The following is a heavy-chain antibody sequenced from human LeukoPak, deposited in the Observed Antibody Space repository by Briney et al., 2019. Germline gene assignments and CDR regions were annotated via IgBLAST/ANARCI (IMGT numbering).Heavy chain of an antibody. D-gene: IGHD5-18*01. J-gene: IGHJ4*02. Sequence: GGSLRLSCAASGFTFGSYNMNWVRQAPGKGLEWVSAISGSGGSTYYADSVKGRFTISRDNSKNTLYLQMNSLRAEDTAVYYCAIQLWPYFDYWGQGTLVTVSS. CDR2: ISGSGGST. CDR1: GFTFGSYN. V-gene: IGHV3-23*01. CDR3: AIQLWPYFDY.